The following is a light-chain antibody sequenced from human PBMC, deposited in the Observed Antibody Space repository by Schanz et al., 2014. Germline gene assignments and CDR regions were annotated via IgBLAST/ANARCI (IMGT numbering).Light chain of an antibody. Sequence: QSALTQPASVSGSPGQSITISCTGTSSDVGGYNYVSWYQQHPGKAPKLMIYGINKRPSGVPDRFSGSKSGNTASLTVSGLQAEDEADYYCAVWDDSLNGYVFGTGTKLTVL. CDR1: SSDVGGYNY. V-gene: IGLV2-8*01. CDR3: AVWDDSLNGYV. CDR2: GIN. J-gene: IGLJ1*01.